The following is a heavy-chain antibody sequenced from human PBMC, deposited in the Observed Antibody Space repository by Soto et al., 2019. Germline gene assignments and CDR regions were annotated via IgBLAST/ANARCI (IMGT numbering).Heavy chain of an antibody. CDR1: GYTVTSYA. D-gene: IGHD4-17*01. CDR3: ARTTPTLRGSDY. V-gene: IGHV1-3*01. J-gene: IGHJ4*02. CDR2: INAGNGNT. Sequence: ASVKVSCKASGYTVTSYAMRWVRRAPGQRREWMGWINAGNGNTKYSQKFQGRVTITRDTSASTAYMELSSLRSEDTAVYYCARTTPTLRGSDYWGQATLVTVSS.